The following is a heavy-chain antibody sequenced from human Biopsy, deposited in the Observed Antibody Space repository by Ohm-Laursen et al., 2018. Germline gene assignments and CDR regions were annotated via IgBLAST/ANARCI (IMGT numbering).Heavy chain of an antibody. CDR1: GASVKTSGYF. Sequence: SQTLSLTCSVSGASVKTSGYFWAWIRQRPGKGLEWIGYISYNERTHYNPSLTSRLAISFDTSNNRISLQLSSVTVADTAVYYCARVEDCSGDNCPRFAFDLWGRGSPVTVPS. J-gene: IGHJ2*01. V-gene: IGHV4-31*03. CDR3: ARVEDCSGDNCPRFAFDL. CDR2: ISYNERT. D-gene: IGHD2-15*01.